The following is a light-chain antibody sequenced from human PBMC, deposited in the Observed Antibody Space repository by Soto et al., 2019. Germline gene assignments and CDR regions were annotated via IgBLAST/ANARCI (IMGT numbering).Light chain of an antibody. CDR3: EQYGSSPRT. CDR2: GVS. CDR1: QSINSNY. Sequence: EIVLTQSPGTLSLSPGERATLSCRASQSINSNYLAWYQLKPGQAPRLLIYGVSSRPTGIPDRFSGSGSGTDFTLTISRLEPEDSAVYYCEQYGSSPRTFGQGTKVDTK. J-gene: IGKJ1*01. V-gene: IGKV3-20*01.